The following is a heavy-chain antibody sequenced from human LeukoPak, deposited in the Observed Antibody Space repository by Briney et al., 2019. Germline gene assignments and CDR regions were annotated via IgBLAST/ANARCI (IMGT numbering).Heavy chain of an antibody. CDR1: GFTFSSYS. J-gene: IGHJ4*02. CDR2: ISASSNFI. V-gene: IGHV3-21*01. Sequence: GGSLRLSYVVSGFTFSSYSMSWVRQAPGKGLEWVSSISASSNFISYADSVKGRFTISRDNAKKSLYLQMNSVRAEDTAVYYCARDPGYSSGWFDYWGQGALVTASS. D-gene: IGHD6-19*01. CDR3: ARDPGYSSGWFDY.